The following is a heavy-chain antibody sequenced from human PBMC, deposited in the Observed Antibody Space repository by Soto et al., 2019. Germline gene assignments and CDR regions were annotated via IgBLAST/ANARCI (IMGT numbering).Heavy chain of an antibody. V-gene: IGHV1-69*13. D-gene: IGHD2-15*01. J-gene: IGHJ5*02. CDR2: IIPIFGTA. CDR1: GGTFSSYA. Sequence: WASVKVACKASGGTFSSYAISWVRQAPGQGLEWMGGIIPIFGTANYAQKFQGRVTITADESTSTAYMELSGLRSEDTAVYYCARWVCSGGSCYHNWFDPWGQGTLVTVSS. CDR3: ARWVCSGGSCYHNWFDP.